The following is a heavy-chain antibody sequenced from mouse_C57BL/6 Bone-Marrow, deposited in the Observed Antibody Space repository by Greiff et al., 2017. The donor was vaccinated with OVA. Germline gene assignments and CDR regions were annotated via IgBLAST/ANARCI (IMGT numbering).Heavy chain of an antibody. Sequence: QVQLQQPGTELVKPGASVKLSCKASGYTLTSYWMHWVKQRPGQGLEWIGNINPSNGGTNYNEKFKSKATLTVDKSSSTAYMQLSSLTSEDSAVYYCARSDYYGSSRRYFDVWGTGTTVTVSS. CDR1: GYTLTSYW. CDR3: ARSDYYGSSRRYFDV. CDR2: INPSNGGT. D-gene: IGHD1-1*01. J-gene: IGHJ1*03. V-gene: IGHV1-53*01.